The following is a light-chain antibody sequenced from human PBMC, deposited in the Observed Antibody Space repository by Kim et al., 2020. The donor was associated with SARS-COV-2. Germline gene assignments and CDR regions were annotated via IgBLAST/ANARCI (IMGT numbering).Light chain of an antibody. Sequence: EIVLTQSPATLSLSPGERATLSCRASQSIRSYLGWYQQKPGQAPRLLIYDTFNRATGIPARFSGSGSGTDFTLTISSLEPEDFAVYYCQQRNYWPITFGQGTRLEIK. J-gene: IGKJ5*01. CDR1: QSIRSY. CDR3: QQRNYWPIT. CDR2: DTF. V-gene: IGKV3-11*01.